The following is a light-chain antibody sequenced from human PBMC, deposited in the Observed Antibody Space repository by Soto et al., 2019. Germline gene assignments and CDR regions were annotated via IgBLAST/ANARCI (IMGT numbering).Light chain of an antibody. CDR1: QSINVW. CDR2: DVS. CDR3: QEHGGSPIT. V-gene: IGKV1-5*01. Sequence: IQMTQSPSTLSASLGDRVTITCRASQSINVWLAWFQQKPGKAPKLLISDVSSLESGVPSRFSGSGFGTEFTLTISSLQPDDFAVYYCQEHGGSPITFGQGTRLEIK. J-gene: IGKJ5*01.